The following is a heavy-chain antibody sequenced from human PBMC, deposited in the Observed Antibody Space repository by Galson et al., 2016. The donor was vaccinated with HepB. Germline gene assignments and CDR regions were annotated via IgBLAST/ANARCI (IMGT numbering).Heavy chain of an antibody. V-gene: IGHV3-23*01. D-gene: IGHD2-2*01. CDR2: ISRSGDST. CDR1: GFTFRNYG. J-gene: IGHJ6*04. Sequence: SLRLSCAASGFTFRNYGMTWVRQAPGKGLEVVSSISRSGDSTDYADSGKGRFIISRDNSKNTLSLQMNSLTADDTAIYYCVQGSTAPAVWGKGTTVTVSS. CDR3: VQGSTAPAV.